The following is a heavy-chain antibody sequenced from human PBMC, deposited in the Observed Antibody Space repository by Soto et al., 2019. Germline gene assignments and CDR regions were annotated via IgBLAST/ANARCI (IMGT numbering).Heavy chain of an antibody. V-gene: IGHV1-24*01. Sequence: ASVKVSCKVSGYTLTELSMHWVRQAPGKGLEWMGGFDPEDGETIYAQKFQGRVTMTEDTSTDTAYMELSSLRSEDTAVYYCATELAADAAFDYWGQGTRVIVSS. D-gene: IGHD6-13*01. CDR2: FDPEDGET. CDR1: GYTLTELS. J-gene: IGHJ4*02. CDR3: ATELAADAAFDY.